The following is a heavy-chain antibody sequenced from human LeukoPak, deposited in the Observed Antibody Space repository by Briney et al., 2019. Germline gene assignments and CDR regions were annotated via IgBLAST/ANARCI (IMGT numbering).Heavy chain of an antibody. D-gene: IGHD2-2*01. Sequence: SQTLSLTCAISGDSVSSNSAAWNWIRQSPSRGLEWLGRTYYRSKWYNDYAVSVKSRITINPDTSKNQFSLQLNSVTPEDTAVYYCARDRPVVVPAAKKGNNWFDPWGQGTLVTVSS. J-gene: IGHJ5*02. CDR3: ARDRPVVVPAAKKGNNWFDP. CDR1: GDSVSSNSAA. V-gene: IGHV6-1*01. CDR2: TYYRSKWYN.